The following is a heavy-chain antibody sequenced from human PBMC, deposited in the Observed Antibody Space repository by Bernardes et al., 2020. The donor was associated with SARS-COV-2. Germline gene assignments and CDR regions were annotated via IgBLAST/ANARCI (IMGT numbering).Heavy chain of an antibody. V-gene: IGHV3-73*01. CDR1: GFTFSGSA. J-gene: IGHJ6*02. Sequence: GGSLRLSCAASGFTFSGSAMHWVRQASGKGLEWVGRIRSKANSYATAYAASVKGRFTISRDDSKNTAYLQMNSLKTEDTAVYYCTRVDTAMEAYYYYGMDVWGQGTTVTVSS. CDR3: TRVDTAMEAYYYYGMDV. CDR2: IRSKANSYAT. D-gene: IGHD5-18*01.